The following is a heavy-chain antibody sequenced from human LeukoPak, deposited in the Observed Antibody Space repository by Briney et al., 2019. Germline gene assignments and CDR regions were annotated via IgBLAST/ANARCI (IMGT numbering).Heavy chain of an antibody. CDR1: GFTFSSYW. CDR2: INSDGSST. V-gene: IGHV3-74*01. CDR3: ARAEKSAYTAHNWFDP. D-gene: IGHD4-11*01. J-gene: IGHJ5*02. Sequence: GXXRLSXAASGFTFSSYWMHWVRQAPGKGLVWVSRINSDGSSTIYADSVKGRFTISRDKAKNKLYLQMNSLRAEDTAVYYCARAEKSAYTAHNWFDPWGQGTLVTVSS.